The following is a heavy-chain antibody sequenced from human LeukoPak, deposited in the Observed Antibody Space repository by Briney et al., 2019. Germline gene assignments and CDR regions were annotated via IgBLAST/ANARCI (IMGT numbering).Heavy chain of an antibody. CDR1: GGSISSSSYY. CDR2: IYYSGST. V-gene: IGHV4-39*02. D-gene: IGHD5-18*01. CDR3: AGEKTVDTAMVTPLHYYYGMDV. Sequence: SETLSLTCTVSGGSISSSSYYWGWIRQPPGKGLEWIGSIYYSGSTYYNPSLKSRVTISVDTSKNQFSLKLSSATAADTAVYYCAGEKTVDTAMVTPLHYYYGMDVWGQGTTVTVSS. J-gene: IGHJ6*02.